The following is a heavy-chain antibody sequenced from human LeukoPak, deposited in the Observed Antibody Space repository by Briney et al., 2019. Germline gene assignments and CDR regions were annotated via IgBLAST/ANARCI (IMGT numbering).Heavy chain of an antibody. Sequence: SETLSLTCAVSGGSISSSNWWSWVRQPPGKGLEWIGEIYHSGSTNYNPSLKSRVTISVDKSKNQFSLKLSSVTAADTAVYYCASRGYGDYSGNWFDPWGQGTLVTVSS. J-gene: IGHJ5*02. CDR2: IYHSGST. CDR3: ASRGYGDYSGNWFDP. CDR1: GGSISSSNW. V-gene: IGHV4-4*02. D-gene: IGHD4-17*01.